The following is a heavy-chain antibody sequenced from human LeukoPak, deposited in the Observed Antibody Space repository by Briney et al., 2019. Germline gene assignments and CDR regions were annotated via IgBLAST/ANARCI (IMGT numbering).Heavy chain of an antibody. CDR1: GFTFSSYA. CDR2: ISGSGGST. CDR3: AKDRLTAMVTNY. D-gene: IGHD5-18*01. J-gene: IGHJ4*02. Sequence: GGSLRLSCAASGFTFSSYAMRWVRQAPGKGLEWVSAISGSGGSTYCADSVKGRFTISRDNSKNTLYLQMNSLRAEDTAVYYCAKDRLTAMVTNYWGQGTLVTVSS. V-gene: IGHV3-23*01.